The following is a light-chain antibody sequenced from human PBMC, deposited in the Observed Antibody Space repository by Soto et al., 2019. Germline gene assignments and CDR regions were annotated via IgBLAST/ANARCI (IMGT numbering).Light chain of an antibody. CDR2: GAS. J-gene: IGKJ1*01. CDR1: HSVSSNY. V-gene: IGKV3-20*01. Sequence: EIVLTQSPGTLSLSPGERATLSCRASHSVSSNYLAWYQQKPGQAPRLLIFGASSRATGIPDRFSGSGSGTDFTLTISRLEPEDFATYYCQQNYTSSRTFGQGTKVDIK. CDR3: QQNYTSSRT.